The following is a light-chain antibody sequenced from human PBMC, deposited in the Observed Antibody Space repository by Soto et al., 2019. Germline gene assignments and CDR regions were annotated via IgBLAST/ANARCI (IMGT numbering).Light chain of an antibody. CDR2: KAS. V-gene: IGKV1-5*03. CDR3: QQFQGT. CDR1: QSISSW. J-gene: IGKJ1*01. Sequence: DIQMTQSPSTLSASVGDRVSITCRASQSISSWLAWYQQKPGKAPKLLIYKASNLESGVPSRFSGSGSGTEFTLTISSLQPDDSAAYYCQQFQGTVGKRTKV.